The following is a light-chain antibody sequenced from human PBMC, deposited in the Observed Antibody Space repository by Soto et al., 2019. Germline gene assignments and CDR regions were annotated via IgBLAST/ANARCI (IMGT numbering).Light chain of an antibody. CDR1: QDISNY. J-gene: IGKJ3*01. V-gene: IGKV1-27*01. Sequence: DIQMTQSPSSLSASVGDRVTITCRASQDISNYLAWYQQKPGKVPKLLIYAASTLQSGVPSRFSGSGSGTDFTLTISSLQPKDVATYYCQKYNSAPQAFXPGTKVDIK. CDR2: AAS. CDR3: QKYNSAPQA.